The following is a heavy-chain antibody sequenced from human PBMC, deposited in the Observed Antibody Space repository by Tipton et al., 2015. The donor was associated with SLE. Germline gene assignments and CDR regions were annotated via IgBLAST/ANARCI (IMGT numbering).Heavy chain of an antibody. J-gene: IGHJ6*03. CDR1: GGSISSTSNH. CDR3: ARARLYSSSTTWYYYMDV. D-gene: IGHD2/OR15-2a*01. Sequence: TLSLTCTVSGGSISSTSNHWGWIRQPPGKGLEWIGEINHSGSTNYNPSLKSRVTISVDTSKNQFSLKLSSVTAADTAVYYCARARLYSSSTTWYYYMDVWGKGTTVTVSS. V-gene: IGHV4-39*07. CDR2: INHSGST.